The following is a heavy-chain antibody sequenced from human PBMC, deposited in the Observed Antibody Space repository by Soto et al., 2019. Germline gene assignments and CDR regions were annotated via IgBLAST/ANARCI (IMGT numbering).Heavy chain of an antibody. J-gene: IGHJ6*02. CDR2: ISAYNGNT. CDR3: ASDKVGIVVVPAAPSHYYYYGMDV. V-gene: IGHV1-18*01. Sequence: ASVKVSCKASGYTFTSYGISWVRQAPGQGLEWMGWISAYNGNTNYAQKLQGRVTMTTDTSTSTAYMELRSLRSDDTAVYYCASDKVGIVVVPAAPSHYYYYGMDVWGQGTTVTVSS. D-gene: IGHD2-2*01. CDR1: GYTFTSYG.